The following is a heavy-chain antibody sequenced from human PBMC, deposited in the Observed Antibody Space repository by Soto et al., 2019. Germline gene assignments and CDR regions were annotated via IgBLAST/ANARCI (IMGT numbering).Heavy chain of an antibody. J-gene: IGHJ3*02. CDR3: ARLSSSRAFDI. Sequence: EVQLLESGGGLVQPGGSLRLSCAASGFTFSSYAMSWVRQAPGKGPEWVSGISGGGGSPYYADSVKGRFTISRDNSKNTLYLQMNSLRAEDTAVYYCARLSSSRAFDIWGQGTMVTVSS. D-gene: IGHD6-6*01. CDR2: ISGGGGSP. CDR1: GFTFSSYA. V-gene: IGHV3-23*01.